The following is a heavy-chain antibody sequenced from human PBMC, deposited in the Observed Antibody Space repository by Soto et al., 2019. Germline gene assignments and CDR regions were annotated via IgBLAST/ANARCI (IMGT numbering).Heavy chain of an antibody. CDR2: IYHSGSA. CDR3: ASPKIAFYNWLDP. J-gene: IGHJ5*02. V-gene: IGHV4-4*02. CDR1: GQYIKSNFW. D-gene: IGHD3-3*02. Sequence: SETLSLTCLVSGQYIKSNFWWAWVRHSPGKDLEWIGEIYHSGSAIYTPSLKSRVTLSLDTSKNEFSLNMDSVTAADTAIYYCASPKIAFYNWLDPWGQGTLVTVSS.